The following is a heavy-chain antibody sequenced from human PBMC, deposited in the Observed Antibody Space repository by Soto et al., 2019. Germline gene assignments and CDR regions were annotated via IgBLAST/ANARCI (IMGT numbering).Heavy chain of an antibody. CDR1: GFYFSGYW. J-gene: IGHJ4*02. Sequence: PGGSLRLSCAASGFYFSGYWMHWVRQVPGKGLVWVSRINTDGSDTLYADSVKGRFTISRDNTKNTLYLQMSRLRAEDTAIYYCVRAAARGDSWGQGTLVTVSS. D-gene: IGHD6-13*01. CDR2: INTDGSDT. V-gene: IGHV3-74*01. CDR3: VRAAARGDS.